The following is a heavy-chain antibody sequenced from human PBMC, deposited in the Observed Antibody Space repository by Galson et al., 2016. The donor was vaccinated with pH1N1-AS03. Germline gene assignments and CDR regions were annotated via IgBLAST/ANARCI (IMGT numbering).Heavy chain of an antibody. CDR3: VRPSSGSFRY. D-gene: IGHD1-26*01. Sequence: SLRLSCAASGFPFSGYEMNWVRQALGKGLEWISYISYSGDTENYADSVKGRFSISRDNAKNSLYLQMSALRPEDTAVYYCVRPSSGSFRYWGPGTLVTVSS. CDR1: GFPFSGYE. V-gene: IGHV3-48*03. CDR2: ISYSGDTE. J-gene: IGHJ4*02.